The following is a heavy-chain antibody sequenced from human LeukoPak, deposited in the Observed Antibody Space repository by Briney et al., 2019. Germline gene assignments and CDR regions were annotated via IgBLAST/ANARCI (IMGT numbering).Heavy chain of an antibody. Sequence: ASVKVSCKASGYTFTGYYMHWVRQAPGQGLEWMGWIHPNNGDTDYAQNFRGRVTMTRDTSISTAYMELSSLRSDDTAVYYCVLSAAQYYFDYWGQGTLVTVSS. D-gene: IGHD6-25*01. J-gene: IGHJ4*02. CDR3: VLSAAQYYFDY. CDR2: IHPNNGDT. CDR1: GYTFTGYY. V-gene: IGHV1-2*02.